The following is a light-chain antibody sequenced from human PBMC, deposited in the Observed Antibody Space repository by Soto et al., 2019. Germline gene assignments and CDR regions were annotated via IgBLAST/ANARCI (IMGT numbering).Light chain of an antibody. CDR2: AVS. J-gene: IGLJ2*01. V-gene: IGLV2-8*01. CDR3: SSYAGSNIYVV. CDR1: SSDVGGYNY. Sequence: QSALTQPPSASGSPGQSVTISCTGTSSDVGGYNYVSWYQQHPGKAPKLMIYAVSQRPSGVPGRFSVSKSGNTASLTVSGLQAEDEADYYCSSYAGSNIYVVFGGGTKLTVL.